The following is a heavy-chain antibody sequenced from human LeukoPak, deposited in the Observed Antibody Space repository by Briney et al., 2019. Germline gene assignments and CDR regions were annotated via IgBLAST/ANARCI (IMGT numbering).Heavy chain of an antibody. Sequence: GGSLRLSCAASGFTFTSYWMHWVRQAPGKGLVWVSRIKGDESSTSYADSVEGRFTISRDNAKNSVSLQMDGLRAEDTAVYHCVRESDVWSGPGIGRPLDVWGKGPRSPSPQ. CDR1: GFTFTSYW. CDR3: VRESDVWSGPGIGRPLDV. J-gene: IGHJ6*04. V-gene: IGHV3-74*01. CDR2: IKGDESST. D-gene: IGHD3-3*01.